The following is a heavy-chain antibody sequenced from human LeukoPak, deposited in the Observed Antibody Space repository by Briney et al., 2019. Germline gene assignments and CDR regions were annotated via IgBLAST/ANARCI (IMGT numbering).Heavy chain of an antibody. CDR2: INPNSGGT. CDR3: ARDPAVAGGGY. V-gene: IGHV1-2*02. D-gene: IGHD6-19*01. Sequence: ASVEVSCKASGYTFTGYYMHWVRQAPGQGLEWMGWINPNSGGTNYAQKFRGRVTMTRDTSISTAYMELSRLRSDDTAVYYCARDPAVAGGGYWGQGTLVTVSS. J-gene: IGHJ4*02. CDR1: GYTFTGYY.